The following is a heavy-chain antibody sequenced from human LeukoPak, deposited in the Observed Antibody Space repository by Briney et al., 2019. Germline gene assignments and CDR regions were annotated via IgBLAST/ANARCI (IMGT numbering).Heavy chain of an antibody. J-gene: IGHJ4*02. CDR1: GFTFSSYA. CDR2: ISYDGSNK. Sequence: GRSLRLSYAASGFTFSSYAMHWVRQAPGKGLEWVAVISYDGSNKYYADSVKGRFTISRDNSKNTLYLQMNSLRVEDTAVYYCARDRGLGDYVWRSYRGLDYWGQGTLVTVSS. CDR3: ARDRGLGDYVWRSYRGLDY. V-gene: IGHV3-30*04. D-gene: IGHD3-16*02.